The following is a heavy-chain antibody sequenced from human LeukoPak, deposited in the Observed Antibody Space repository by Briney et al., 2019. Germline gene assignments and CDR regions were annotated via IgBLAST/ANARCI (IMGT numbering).Heavy chain of an antibody. V-gene: IGHV3-7*01. CDR1: GFTFNTFW. CDR3: ARGDGTSSGLYFHY. J-gene: IGHJ4*02. CDR2: IHQEGRTK. Sequence: GESLRLSCAASGFTFNTFWMTWLRQAPRKGLEWVANIHQEGRTKYYADSVKGRFTISRDNANNALNLQINSLRAEDTALYYCARGDGTSSGLYFHYWGQGTLVTVSS. D-gene: IGHD6-6*01.